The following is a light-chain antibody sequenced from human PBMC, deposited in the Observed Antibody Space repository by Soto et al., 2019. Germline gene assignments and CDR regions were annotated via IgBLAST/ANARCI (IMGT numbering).Light chain of an antibody. CDR2: DTF. CDR3: QQYGASPFT. V-gene: IGKV3-20*01. Sequence: EIVMTQSPATLSVSPGETASLSCRASQSAGNFLAWYQQKPGQAPRLLIYDTFTRATGIPDRFSGSGSGADFTLTISRLEPEDFAVFYCQQYGASPFTFGPGT. CDR1: QSAGNF. J-gene: IGKJ3*01.